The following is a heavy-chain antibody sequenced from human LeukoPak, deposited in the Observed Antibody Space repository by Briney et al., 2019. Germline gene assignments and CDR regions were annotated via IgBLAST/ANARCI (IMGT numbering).Heavy chain of an antibody. CDR1: GFTFRSFA. J-gene: IGHJ6*02. V-gene: IGHV3-48*01. Sequence: GGSLRLSCAVSGFTFRSFAMNWVRQAPGKGLEWISYINSDSSSIKQADSVKGRFTISRDNAKNSLYLQMDSLRVEDTAVYYCASRMDVWGQGTTVSVSS. CDR3: ASRMDV. CDR2: INSDSSSI.